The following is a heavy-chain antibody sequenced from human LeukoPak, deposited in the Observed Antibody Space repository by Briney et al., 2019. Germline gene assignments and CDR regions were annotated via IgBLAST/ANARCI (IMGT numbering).Heavy chain of an antibody. CDR3: AVWFGELLFGFDY. Sequence: PSETLSLTCTVSGGSISSYYWSWIRQPPGKGLEWIGYIYYSGSTNYNPSLKSRVTISVDTSKNQFSLKLSSVTAADTAVYYCAVWFGELLFGFDYWGQGILVTVSS. CDR2: IYYSGST. D-gene: IGHD3-10*01. V-gene: IGHV4-59*01. J-gene: IGHJ4*02. CDR1: GGSISSYY.